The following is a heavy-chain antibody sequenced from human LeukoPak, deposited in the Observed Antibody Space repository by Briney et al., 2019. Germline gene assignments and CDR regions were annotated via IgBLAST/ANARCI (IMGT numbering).Heavy chain of an antibody. CDR3: ARGRRSSGRHDAFDI. CDR2: IYTSGST. Sequence: SETLSLTCTVSGGSISSYYWSWIRQPAGKGLEWIGRIYTSGSTNYNPSLKSRVTMSVDTSKNQFSPKLNSVTAADTAIYYCARGRRSSGRHDAFDIWGQGTVVIVSS. J-gene: IGHJ3*02. D-gene: IGHD6-19*01. V-gene: IGHV4-4*07. CDR1: GGSISSYY.